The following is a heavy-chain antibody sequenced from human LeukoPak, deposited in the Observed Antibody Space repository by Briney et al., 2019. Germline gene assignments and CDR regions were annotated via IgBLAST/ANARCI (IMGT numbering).Heavy chain of an antibody. D-gene: IGHD2-8*01. J-gene: IGHJ4*02. CDR3: ARDMGYCTNGVCPDY. V-gene: IGHV3-11*01. CDR2: ISSSGSTI. Sequence: PGGSLRLSCAASGFTFSDYYMSWIRQAPGKGLEWVSCISSSGSTIYYADSVKGRFTISRDNAKNSLYLQMNSLRAEDTAVYYCARDMGYCTNGVCPDYWGQGTLVTVSS. CDR1: GFTFSDYY.